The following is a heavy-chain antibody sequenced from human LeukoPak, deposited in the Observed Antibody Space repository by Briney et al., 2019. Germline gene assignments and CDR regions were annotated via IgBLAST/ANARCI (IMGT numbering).Heavy chain of an antibody. J-gene: IGHJ6*02. CDR2: ISGSGGST. CDR3: ATGNGYSYGNYGMDV. Sequence: GGSLRLSGAASGFTFSSYAMSWVRQAPGKGLEWVSAISGSGGSTYYADSVKGRFTISRDNSKNTLYLQMNSLRAEDTAVYYCATGNGYSYGNYGMDVWGQGTTVTVSS. V-gene: IGHV3-23*01. D-gene: IGHD5-18*01. CDR1: GFTFSSYA.